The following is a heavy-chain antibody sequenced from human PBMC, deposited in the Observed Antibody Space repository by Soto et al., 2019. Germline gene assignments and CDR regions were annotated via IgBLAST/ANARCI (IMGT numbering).Heavy chain of an antibody. CDR1: GFAFVDYA. V-gene: IGHV3-49*03. D-gene: IGHD2-21*01. CDR2: IRSKAYGETT. J-gene: IGHJ4*02. CDR3: SRGFYANTSYPRFDF. Sequence: EVQLVESGGGFVQPGLSLRLSCTGSGFAFVDYAVSWFRQAPGKGLECVGFIRSKAYGETTDYAASVKGRFTISRDDSRTIAYLRMNSLKTEDTATYYCSRGFYANTSYPRFDFWGQGTLVTVSS.